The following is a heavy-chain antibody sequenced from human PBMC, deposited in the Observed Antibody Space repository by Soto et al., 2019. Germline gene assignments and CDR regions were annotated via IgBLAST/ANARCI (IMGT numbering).Heavy chain of an antibody. Sequence: PGGSLRLSCAAFGFNFNTYAMHWVRQSPGKGLEWVAFISSGSDYLYYADSVKGRFTVSRDNAKSSLYLQMNSLTDDDTALYYCASEFCSGGSCYSRIFDYWGQGSLVTVS. CDR1: GFNFNTYA. J-gene: IGHJ4*02. V-gene: IGHV3-21*04. CDR2: ISSGSDYL. D-gene: IGHD2-15*01. CDR3: ASEFCSGGSCYSRIFDY.